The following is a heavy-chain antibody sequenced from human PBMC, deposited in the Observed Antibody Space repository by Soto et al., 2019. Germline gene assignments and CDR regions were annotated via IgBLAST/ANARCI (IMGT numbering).Heavy chain of an antibody. CDR1: GYRLSNYY. CDR3: ARAELIVAGQAFDS. V-gene: IGHV1-46*01. J-gene: IGHJ4*02. CDR2: VNPSDGRA. D-gene: IGHD5-12*01. Sequence: QVDLVQSGAGVKKPGASVKMSCKSSGYRLSNYYMHWVRQAPGQGLEWMGIVNPSDGRANYARKFQGRVTMTWDTSTTTLYMEVNSLRSDGTAIYYCARAELIVAGQAFDSWGQGTLVTVSS.